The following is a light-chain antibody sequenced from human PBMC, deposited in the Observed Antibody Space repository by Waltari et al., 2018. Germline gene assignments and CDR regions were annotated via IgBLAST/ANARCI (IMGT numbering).Light chain of an antibody. Sequence: DIQMTPSPSTLSASVGDRVTSTCRASQSISSWLAWYQQKPGKAPKLLIYKAASLESGVPSRFSCSRAWTEFTRTISSLQPDEFATYYCQQYPRTFGQGTKVEIK. J-gene: IGKJ1*01. CDR3: QQYPRT. CDR1: QSISSW. CDR2: KAA. V-gene: IGKV1-5*03.